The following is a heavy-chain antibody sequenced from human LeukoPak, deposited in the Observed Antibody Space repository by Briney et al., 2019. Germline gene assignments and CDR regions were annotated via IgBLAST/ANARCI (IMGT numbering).Heavy chain of an antibody. CDR2: IRSKTDGGTT. CDR3: TTGIRGD. D-gene: IGHD2/OR15-2a*01. J-gene: IGHJ4*02. V-gene: IGHV3-15*01. CDR1: GFTFSSSA. Sequence: GGSLRLSCAASGFTFSSSAMSWVRQAPGKGLEWVGRIRSKTDGGTTDYAAPVKGRFTISRDDSNNTLYLQMNSLKTEDTAVYYCTTGIRGDWGQGTLVTVSS.